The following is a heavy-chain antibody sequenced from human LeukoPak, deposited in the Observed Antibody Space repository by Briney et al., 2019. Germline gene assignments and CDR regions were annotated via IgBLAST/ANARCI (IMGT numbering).Heavy chain of an antibody. J-gene: IGHJ4*02. CDR1: GGSIRSSSYY. V-gene: IGHV4-39*01. CDR3: ARLGGAAAGYYFGY. Sequence: SETLSLTCTVSGGSIRSSSYYWGWIRQPPGKGLEWIGCIYYTGSTYYNPSLKSRVTISVDTSKNQFSLKLSSVTAADTAVYYCARLGGAAAGYYFGYWGQGTLVTVSS. CDR2: IYYTGST. D-gene: IGHD6-13*01.